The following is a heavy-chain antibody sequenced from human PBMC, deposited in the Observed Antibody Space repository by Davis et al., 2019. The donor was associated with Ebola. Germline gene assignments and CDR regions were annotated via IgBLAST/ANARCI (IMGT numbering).Heavy chain of an antibody. V-gene: IGHV3-53*01. J-gene: IGHJ4*02. CDR3: AKQRGVGAIDYDY. Sequence: GESLKISCAASGFSVSANYMNWVRQAPGKGLEWVSVIYSGGTTYYADSVKGRFTTFRDNPKNTLYLQMNSLRADDTAVYYCAKQRGVGAIDYDYWGRGTVVTVSS. CDR1: GFSVSANY. CDR2: IYSGGTT. D-gene: IGHD1-26*01.